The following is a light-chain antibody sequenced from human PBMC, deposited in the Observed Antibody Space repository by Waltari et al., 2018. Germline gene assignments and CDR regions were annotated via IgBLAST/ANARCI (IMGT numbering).Light chain of an antibody. CDR2: RVS. CDR3: SSYTSSSTRV. CDR1: SSDVGGYNY. Sequence: QSALTQPASVSGSPGQSITISCTGTSSDVGGYNYVSWYQQYPGKAPKLLSYRVSNRPSGVSNRFSGSKSGNTASLTISGLQAEDEADYYCSSYTSSSTRVFGGGTKLTVL. J-gene: IGLJ3*02. V-gene: IGLV2-14*01.